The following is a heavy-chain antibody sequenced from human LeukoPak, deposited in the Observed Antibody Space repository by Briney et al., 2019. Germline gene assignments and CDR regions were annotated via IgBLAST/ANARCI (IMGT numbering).Heavy chain of an antibody. D-gene: IGHD6-19*01. CDR2: ISSGSTI. CDR3: ARESIAVAGAPFDY. Sequence: GGSLRLSCAASGFTFSSYEMNWVRQAPGKGLEWVSYISSGSTIYDADSVKGRFTISRDNAKNSLYLQMNSLRAEDTAVYYCARESIAVAGAPFDYWGQGELVTVSS. CDR1: GFTFSSYE. J-gene: IGHJ4*02. V-gene: IGHV3-48*03.